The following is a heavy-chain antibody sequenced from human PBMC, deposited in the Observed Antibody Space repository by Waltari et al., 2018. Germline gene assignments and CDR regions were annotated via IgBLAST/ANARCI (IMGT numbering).Heavy chain of an antibody. CDR1: GIPFSNYA. CDR2: ITVGDDT. V-gene: IGHV3-23*01. Sequence: EVQLLESGGDLVQPGGSLRLSRAASGIPFSNYAINWVRLAPGTGLEWVSGITVGDDTYYADSVRGRFTISRDTSKDTVYLQMNGLRADDTALYYCATPFYNWDDPLHSWGQGTLVTVSS. J-gene: IGHJ4*02. D-gene: IGHD1-20*01. CDR3: ATPFYNWDDPLHS.